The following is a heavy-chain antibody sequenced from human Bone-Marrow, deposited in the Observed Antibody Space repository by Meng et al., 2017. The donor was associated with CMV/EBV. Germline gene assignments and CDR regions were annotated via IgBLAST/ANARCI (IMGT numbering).Heavy chain of an antibody. CDR2: IYHSGSA. Sequence: AVSGGSISGSNGWSWVRQPPGKGLEWIDTIYHSGSADYNPSLKSRVTISVDKSKNQFSLRLSSVTAADTAVYYCARYTTSGSYYDYWGQGTLVTVSS. J-gene: IGHJ4*02. D-gene: IGHD1-26*01. CDR1: GGSISGSNG. V-gene: IGHV4-4*02. CDR3: ARYTTSGSYYDY.